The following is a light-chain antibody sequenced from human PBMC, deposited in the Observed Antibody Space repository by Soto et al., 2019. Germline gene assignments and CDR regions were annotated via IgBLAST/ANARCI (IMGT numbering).Light chain of an antibody. CDR1: QSVNNY. V-gene: IGKV3-11*01. CDR2: DSS. CDR3: QQRRVWPLT. J-gene: IGKJ4*01. Sequence: VLTQSPAILSLSPGERATLSCRASQSVNNYLAWYQQRPGQAPRLLIYDSSNRATGIPARFSASGSGTDFTLTISILEFEDFAVYYCQQRRVWPLTFGGGTKVEI.